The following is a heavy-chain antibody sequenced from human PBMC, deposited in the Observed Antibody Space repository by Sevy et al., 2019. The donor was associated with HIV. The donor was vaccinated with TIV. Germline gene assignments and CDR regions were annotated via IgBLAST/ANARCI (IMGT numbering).Heavy chain of an antibody. Sequence: GGSLRLSCAASGFTFSDFAMAWVRQAPGKGLEWVALILFDGRNKYYADSVMGRFTISRDNSKKTLFLEMNSLRHDDTAMYYCASPGGDFWNGYNFDHWGQGTLVTVSS. CDR2: ILFDGRNK. CDR3: ASPGGDFWNGYNFDH. D-gene: IGHD3-3*01. CDR1: GFTFSDFA. V-gene: IGHV3-30*03. J-gene: IGHJ4*02.